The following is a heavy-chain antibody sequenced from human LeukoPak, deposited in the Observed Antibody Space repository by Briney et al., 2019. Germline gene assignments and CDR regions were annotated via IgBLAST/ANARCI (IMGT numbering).Heavy chain of an antibody. Sequence: GGSLRLSCAASGFTFSSYSMNWVRQAPGKGLEWVSSISSSSSYIYYADSVKGRFTISRDNAKNSLYLQMNSLRAEDTAVYYCARVRGRNWFDPWGQGILVTVSS. J-gene: IGHJ5*02. CDR2: ISSSSSYI. D-gene: IGHD3-10*01. CDR1: GFTFSSYS. CDR3: ARVRGRNWFDP. V-gene: IGHV3-21*01.